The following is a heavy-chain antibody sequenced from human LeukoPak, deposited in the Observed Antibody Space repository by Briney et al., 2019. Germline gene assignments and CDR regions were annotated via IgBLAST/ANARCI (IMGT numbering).Heavy chain of an antibody. CDR2: ISGSGGST. CDR3: AKAYYYDSSGYYGDAFDI. CDR1: GFTFSSYA. Sequence: GGSLRLSCAASGFTFSSYAMSWVRQAPGKGLEWVSAISGSGGSTYYADSVKGRFTISRDSSKNTLYLQMNSLRAEDTAVYYCAKAYYYDSSGYYGDAFDIWGQGTMVTVSS. D-gene: IGHD3-22*01. J-gene: IGHJ3*02. V-gene: IGHV3-23*01.